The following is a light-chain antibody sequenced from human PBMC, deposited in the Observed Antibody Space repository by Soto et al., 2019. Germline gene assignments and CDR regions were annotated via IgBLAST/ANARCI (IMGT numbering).Light chain of an antibody. V-gene: IGKV3-15*01. J-gene: IGKJ1*01. CDR1: QGISNK. CDR3: LQYSDWLRT. CDR2: DAS. Sequence: ETVMTQSPATLSVSPGEGATLSCRASQGISNKLAWYQQRPGQTPRLLIHDASTRAAGIPARFSGSGSGTEFTLTIGSLQSEDFADYSWLQYSDWLRTFGQGTKVDIK.